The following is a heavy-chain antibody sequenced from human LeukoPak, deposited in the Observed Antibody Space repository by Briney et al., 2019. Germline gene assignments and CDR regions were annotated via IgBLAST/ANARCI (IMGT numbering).Heavy chain of an antibody. CDR1: GSTFTNYW. J-gene: IGHJ3*02. CDR2: IRHDESEK. V-gene: IGHV3-7*01. CDR3: ARLALCPVFDI. D-gene: IGHD6-13*01. Sequence: PGGPQQLCCAASGSTFTNYWMTSAPQPPGKGPEWLANIRHDESEKYYVASVKGRFTISRDNAKISLYLPMNTLRAEDTAVCDCARLALCPVFDIWGQATMATVSS.